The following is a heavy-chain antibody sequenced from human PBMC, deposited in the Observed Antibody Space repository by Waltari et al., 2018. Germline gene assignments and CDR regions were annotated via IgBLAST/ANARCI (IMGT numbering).Heavy chain of an antibody. CDR1: GGSISSGGYS. J-gene: IGHJ3*02. Sequence: QLQLQESGSGLVKPSQTLSLTCAVSGGSISSGGYSWSWIRPPPGKGLEWIGYIYHSGSTYYNPSLKSRVTISVDRSKNQFSLKLSSVTAADTAVYYCARGQFHHSGSYLGEDAFDIWGQGTMVTVSS. CDR2: IYHSGST. V-gene: IGHV4-30-2*01. CDR3: ARGQFHHSGSYLGEDAFDI. D-gene: IGHD1-26*01.